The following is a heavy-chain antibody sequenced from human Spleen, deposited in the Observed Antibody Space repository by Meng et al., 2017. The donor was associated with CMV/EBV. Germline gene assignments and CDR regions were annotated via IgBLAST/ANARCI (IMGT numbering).Heavy chain of an antibody. J-gene: IGHJ5*02. CDR3: ARLPMVRGVIGWFDP. D-gene: IGHD3-10*01. Sequence: KVSCKDSGYSFSDYWIAWVRQVPGKGLEWMGIIYPGDSDTRYSPSFQGQVTISADKSIATAYLQWSSLKASDTAMYYCARLPMVRGVIGWFDPWGQGTLVTVSS. CDR2: IYPGDSDT. V-gene: IGHV5-51*01. CDR1: GYSFSDYW.